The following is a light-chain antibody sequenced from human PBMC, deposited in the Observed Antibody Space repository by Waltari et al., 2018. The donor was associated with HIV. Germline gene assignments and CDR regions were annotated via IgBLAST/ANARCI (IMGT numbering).Light chain of an antibody. CDR3: MQALQTPLT. V-gene: IGKV2-28*01. CDR2: LGS. CDR1: QSLLHSNGYNY. Sequence: DIVMTQSPLSLSVTPGEPASISCRSLQSLLHSNGYNYLDWFLQKPGQSPQILISLGSNRASGVPDRFSGSGSGTDFTLEISRVEAEDVGVYYCMQALQTPLTFGGGTKVELK. J-gene: IGKJ4*01.